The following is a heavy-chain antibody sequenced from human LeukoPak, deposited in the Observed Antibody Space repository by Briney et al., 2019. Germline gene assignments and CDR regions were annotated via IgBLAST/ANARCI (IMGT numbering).Heavy chain of an antibody. J-gene: IGHJ3*02. V-gene: IGHV3-13*01. D-gene: IGHD6-13*01. CDR2: IGTAGDT. CDR3: ARGYSSHDAFDI. CDR1: GFTFSSYD. Sequence: PGGSLRLSCAASGFTFSSYDMHWVRQATGKGLEWVSAIGTAGDTYYPGSVKGRFTISRENAKNSLYLQMNSLRAGDTAVYYCARGYSSHDAFDIWGQGTMGTVSS.